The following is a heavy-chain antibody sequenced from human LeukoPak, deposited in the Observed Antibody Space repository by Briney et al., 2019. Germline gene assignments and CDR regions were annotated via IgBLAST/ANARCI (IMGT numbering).Heavy chain of an antibody. CDR3: ARIYSWPIYAFDI. D-gene: IGHD5-18*01. CDR2: INHSGST. J-gene: IGHJ3*02. CDR1: GGSFSGYY. V-gene: IGHV4-34*01. Sequence: SETLSLTCAVYGGSFSGYYWSWIRQPPGKGLEWIGEINHSGSTNYNPSLKSRVTISVDTSKNQFSLKLSSVTAADTAVYYCARIYSWPIYAFDIWGQGTMVTVSS.